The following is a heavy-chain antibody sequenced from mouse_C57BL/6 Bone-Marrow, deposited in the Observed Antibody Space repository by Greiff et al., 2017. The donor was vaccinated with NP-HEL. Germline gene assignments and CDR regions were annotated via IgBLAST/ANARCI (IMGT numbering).Heavy chain of an antibody. V-gene: IGHV14-4*01. D-gene: IGHD4-1*01. Sequence: EVQLQESGAELVRPGASVKLSCTASGFNIKDDYMHWVKQRPEQGLEWIGWIDPENGDTEYASKFQGKATITADTSSNTAYLQLSSLTSEDTAVYYCTSNWYYAMDYWGQGTSGTVSS. CDR1: GFNIKDDY. J-gene: IGHJ4*01. CDR3: TSNWYYAMDY. CDR2: IDPENGDT.